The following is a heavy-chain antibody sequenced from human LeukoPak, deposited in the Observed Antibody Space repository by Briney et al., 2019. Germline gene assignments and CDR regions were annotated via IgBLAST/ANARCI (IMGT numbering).Heavy chain of an antibody. CDR2: IYYSGTT. V-gene: IGHV4-30-4*08. Sequence: SQTLSLTCTVSGGSISSVDYDWSWIRQPPGKGLEWIGYIYYSGTTHYNPSLKSRATLSVDTSNNQFSLKLSSVTAADTAVYYCARQEYLASFDYWGQGTLVTVSS. J-gene: IGHJ4*02. D-gene: IGHD2-2*01. CDR1: GGSISSVDYD. CDR3: ARQEYLASFDY.